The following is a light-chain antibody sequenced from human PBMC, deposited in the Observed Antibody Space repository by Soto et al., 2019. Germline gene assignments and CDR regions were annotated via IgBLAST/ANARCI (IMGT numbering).Light chain of an antibody. J-gene: IGKJ1*01. Sequence: DIQMTQSPSTLSASVGDRVTITCRASQSISSWLAWYQQKPGKAPKLLIYEASSLESGVPSRFGGSGSGTEFTLTISSLQTDDFATYYCQQYNDYSRTFGQGTKVEI. CDR3: QQYNDYSRT. CDR2: EAS. CDR1: QSISSW. V-gene: IGKV1-5*03.